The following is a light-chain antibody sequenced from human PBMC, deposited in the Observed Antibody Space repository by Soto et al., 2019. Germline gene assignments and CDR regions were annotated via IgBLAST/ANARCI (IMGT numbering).Light chain of an antibody. Sequence: DVVLIQSPLSLPVTPGEAASISCRSSQSLLHSNGYNYLDWYVQKPGQSPQLLIYLTSNRVSGVPDRFSGSGSGTDFTLKISRVEAEDVGLYYCMQALEIPLTFGGGTKVEI. CDR2: LTS. CDR3: MQALEIPLT. V-gene: IGKV2-28*01. CDR1: QSLLHSNGYNY. J-gene: IGKJ4*01.